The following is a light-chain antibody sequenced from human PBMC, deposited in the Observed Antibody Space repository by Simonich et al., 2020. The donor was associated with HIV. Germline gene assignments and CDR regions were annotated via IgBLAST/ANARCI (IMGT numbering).Light chain of an antibody. J-gene: IGKJ1*01. CDR1: QSLLHSNGYNY. CDR2: LGS. CDR3: MQGTHWPRT. Sequence: DIIMTQSPLSLPVTPGEPASISCRSSQSLLHSNGYNYLAWYLQKPVQSPQLLIYLGSTRASGVPDRFSGSGSGTDFTLKISRVEAEDVGVYYCMQGTHWPRTFGQGTKVEIK. V-gene: IGKV2-28*01.